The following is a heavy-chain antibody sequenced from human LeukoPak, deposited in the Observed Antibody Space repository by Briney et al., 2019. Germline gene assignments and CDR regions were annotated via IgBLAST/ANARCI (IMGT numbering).Heavy chain of an antibody. J-gene: IGHJ3*02. Sequence: GGSLRLSCAASGFTFSSYAMHWVRQAPGKGLEWVAVISYDGSNKYYADSVKGRFTISRDNSKNTLYLQMNSLRAEDTAVYYCARDFTRIAAAAEVAFDIWGQGTMVTVSS. CDR2: ISYDGSNK. CDR3: ARDFTRIAAAAEVAFDI. D-gene: IGHD6-13*01. V-gene: IGHV3-30-3*01. CDR1: GFTFSSYA.